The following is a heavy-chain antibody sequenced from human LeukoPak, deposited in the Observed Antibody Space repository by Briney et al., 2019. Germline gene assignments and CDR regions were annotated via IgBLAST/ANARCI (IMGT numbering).Heavy chain of an antibody. CDR2: INPNSGGT. CDR1: GYTFTGYY. Sequence: VASVKVSCKASGYTFTGYYMHWVRQAPGQGLEWMGWINPNSGGTNYAQKFQGRVTMTRDTSISTAYMELSRLGSDDTAVYYCARDLAYCGGDCYSGFDYWGQGTLVTVSS. CDR3: ARDLAYCGGDCYSGFDY. V-gene: IGHV1-2*02. D-gene: IGHD2-21*02. J-gene: IGHJ4*02.